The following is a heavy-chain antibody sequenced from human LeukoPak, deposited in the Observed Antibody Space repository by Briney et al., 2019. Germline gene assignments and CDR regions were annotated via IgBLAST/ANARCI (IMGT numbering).Heavy chain of an antibody. J-gene: IGHJ6*03. CDR2: INHSGST. D-gene: IGHD3-16*01. CDR1: GGSFSGYY. Sequence: SETLSLTCAVYGGSFSGYYWSWIRQPPGKGLEWIGEINHSGSTNYNPSLKSRVTISVDTSKNQFSLKLSSVTAADTAVYYCAGGRGRLPPHPFNQGGGNYYYMDVWGKGTTVTVSS. V-gene: IGHV4-34*01. CDR3: AGGRGRLPPHPFNQGGGNYYYMDV.